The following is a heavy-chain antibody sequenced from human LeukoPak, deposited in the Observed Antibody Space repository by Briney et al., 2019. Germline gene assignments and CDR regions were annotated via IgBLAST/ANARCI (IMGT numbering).Heavy chain of an antibody. V-gene: IGHV1-18*01. CDR2: ISTYNGNT. CDR1: GYTFTSYG. Sequence: ASVKVSCKASGYTFTSYGISWVRQAPAQGLGWMGWISTYNGNTNNAQKIQGRVTTTTDTSTSTAYMELRSLRSDDTAVYYCARDLRPIAARAGHNWFDPWGQGTLVTVSS. D-gene: IGHD6-6*01. CDR3: ARDLRPIAARAGHNWFDP. J-gene: IGHJ5*02.